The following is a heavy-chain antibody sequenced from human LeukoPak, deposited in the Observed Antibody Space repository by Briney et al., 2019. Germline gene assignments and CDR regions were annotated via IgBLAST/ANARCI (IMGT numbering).Heavy chain of an antibody. CDR2: INYSGST. D-gene: IGHD2-2*01. CDR1: GGSISSYY. Sequence: SETLSLTCTVSGGSISSYYWSWIRQPPGKGLEWIGYINYSGSTNYNPSLKSRFTMSVDTSKNQFSLKLSSVTAADTAVYYSARLPPDAMSFDPWGQGTLVTVSS. CDR3: ARLPPDAMSFDP. V-gene: IGHV4-59*01. J-gene: IGHJ5*02.